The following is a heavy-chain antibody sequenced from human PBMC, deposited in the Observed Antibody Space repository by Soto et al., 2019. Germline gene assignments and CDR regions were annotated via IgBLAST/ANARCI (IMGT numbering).Heavy chain of an antibody. Sequence: QVQLLQSGAGMKKPGASLKVSCQASGYIFTGYSLHWVRQAPGQGLEWLGWINPNSADTIYAQKFQDRATMTSDTSISTAYFELTSLRSDDTAVYYRARAASAVVSLDYWGQGTLVTVSS. V-gene: IGHV1-2*02. CDR3: ARAASAVVSLDY. CDR2: INPNSADT. J-gene: IGHJ4*02. D-gene: IGHD2-21*01. CDR1: GYIFTGYS.